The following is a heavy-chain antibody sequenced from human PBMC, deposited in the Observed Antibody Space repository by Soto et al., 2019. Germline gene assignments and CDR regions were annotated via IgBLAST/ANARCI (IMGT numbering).Heavy chain of an antibody. CDR3: ARNYYDSGGGFDY. J-gene: IGHJ4*02. D-gene: IGHD3-22*01. V-gene: IGHV3-53*01. CDR2: IYRGDST. Sequence: GGSLRLSCAASGFTFSSYAMSWVRQAPGKGLEWVSVIYRGDSTYYADSVKGRFTISRDNSKNTLYLQMNSLRAEDTAVYYCARNYYDSGGGFDYWGQGTLVTVSS. CDR1: GFTFSSYA.